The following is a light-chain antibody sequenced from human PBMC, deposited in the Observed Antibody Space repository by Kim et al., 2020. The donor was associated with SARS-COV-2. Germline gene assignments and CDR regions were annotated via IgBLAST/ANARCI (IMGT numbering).Light chain of an antibody. CDR1: HTVPGND. V-gene: IGKV3-20*01. CDR2: GPS. CDR3: QNYVDSPRT. Sequence: SHGENGPLSRRASHTVPGNDLAWYQQNPGQAPRLLIYGPSTRATGIQDRFIGSGSGTDFTLTISRLEPDDLAVSYCQNYVDSPRTFGQGGK. J-gene: IGKJ1*01.